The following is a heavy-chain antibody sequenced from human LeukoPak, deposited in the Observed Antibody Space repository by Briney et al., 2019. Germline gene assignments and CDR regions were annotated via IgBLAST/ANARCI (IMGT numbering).Heavy chain of an antibody. V-gene: IGHV1-18*01. CDR3: ARGVVVTAMSGYYYYGMDV. D-gene: IGHD2-21*02. CDR1: GYTFSSYG. J-gene: IGHJ6*02. CDR2: IRADNGNT. Sequence: VASVKVSCKASGYTFSSYGFSWVRQAPGQGLEWMGWIRADNGNTNYAQKVQGRVTMTTDTSTSTAYMELRSLRSDDTAVYYCARGVVVTAMSGYYYYGMDVWGQGTTVTVSS.